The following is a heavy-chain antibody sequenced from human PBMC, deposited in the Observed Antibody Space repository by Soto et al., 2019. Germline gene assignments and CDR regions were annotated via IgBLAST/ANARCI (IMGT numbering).Heavy chain of an antibody. CDR2: IYSGVIT. CDR1: WFSVTANY. V-gene: IGHV3-53*01. Sequence: PGGPLRLSCEVSWFSVTANYMSWVRQAPDNGLYCVSVIYSGVITYXXDSVKGRXXISRDISKNTLYLQMXILRAEDTAVYYCARDPLTWRQGTLVTVSS. CDR3: ARDPLT. J-gene: IGHJ4*02.